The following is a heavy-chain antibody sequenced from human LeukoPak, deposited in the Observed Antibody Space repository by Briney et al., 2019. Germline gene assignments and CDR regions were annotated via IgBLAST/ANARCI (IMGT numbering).Heavy chain of an antibody. J-gene: IGHJ4*02. CDR1: GGSISNYF. D-gene: IGHD2-15*01. CDR2: IYYTGST. CDR3: ARGLLN. Sequence: RSSETLSLTCTVSGGSISNYFWSWVRQPPGKGLEWIGYIYYTGSTNYNPSLKSRVTISVDTSKNQFSLKLSSVTAADTAVYYCARGLLNWGQGTLVTVSS. V-gene: IGHV4-59*12.